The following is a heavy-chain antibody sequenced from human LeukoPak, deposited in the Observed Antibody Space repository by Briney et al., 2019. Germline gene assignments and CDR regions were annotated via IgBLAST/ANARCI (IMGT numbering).Heavy chain of an antibody. CDR1: GFTFSSYA. Sequence: PGGSLRLSCAASGFTFSSYAMSWVRQAPGKGLEWVSAISGSGGSTYYADFVKGRFTISRDNSKNTLYLQMNSLRAEDTAVYYCAKDGSRVDYYGSGSPGWYFDYWGQGTLVTVSS. V-gene: IGHV3-23*01. CDR2: ISGSGGST. J-gene: IGHJ4*02. D-gene: IGHD3-10*01. CDR3: AKDGSRVDYYGSGSPGWYFDY.